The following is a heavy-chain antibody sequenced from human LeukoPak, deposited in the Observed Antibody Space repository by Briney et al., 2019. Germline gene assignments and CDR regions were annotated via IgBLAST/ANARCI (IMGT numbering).Heavy chain of an antibody. CDR3: ARIKVQYYYYRAIDY. J-gene: IGHJ4*02. Sequence: SETLSLTCAVYGGSFSGYYWSWIRQPPGKGLEWIGEINHSGSTNYNPSLKSRVTISVDTSKNQFSLKLSSVTAADTAVYYCARIKVQYYYYRAIDYWGQGTLVTVSS. CDR2: INHSGST. D-gene: IGHD3-22*01. CDR1: GGSFSGYY. V-gene: IGHV4-34*01.